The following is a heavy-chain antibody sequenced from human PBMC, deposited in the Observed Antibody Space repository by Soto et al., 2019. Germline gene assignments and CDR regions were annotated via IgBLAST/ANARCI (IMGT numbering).Heavy chain of an antibody. V-gene: IGHV3-23*01. J-gene: IGHJ4*02. D-gene: IGHD1-26*01. CDR1: GFTFSSYA. CDR3: AKRGATNFDS. Sequence: EVQLLESGGGVVQPGGSLRRSCAASGFTFSSYAMSWVRQAPGKGLEWVSAISGSGGSTYYADPVKGRFTIPRDNSKNTLYLQMNSMRAEDTAVYYCAKRGATNFDSWGQGTMVTVSS. CDR2: ISGSGGST.